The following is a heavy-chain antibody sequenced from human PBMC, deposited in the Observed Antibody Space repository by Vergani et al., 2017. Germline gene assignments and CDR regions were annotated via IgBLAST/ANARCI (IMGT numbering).Heavy chain of an antibody. Sequence: QLQLQESDPGLVKPSETLSLTCTVSGGSIRSTFYYWGWIRQPPGKGLEWIGYISYSGSTNYNPSLKSRVTISVDTSKNQFSLKLSSVTAADTAVYYCARGRDDVWSGSLSPYYYYYMDVWGKGTTVTVSS. CDR1: GGSIRSTFYY. J-gene: IGHJ6*03. D-gene: IGHD3-3*01. CDR2: ISYSGST. V-gene: IGHV4-61*05. CDR3: ARGRDDVWSGSLSPYYYYYMDV.